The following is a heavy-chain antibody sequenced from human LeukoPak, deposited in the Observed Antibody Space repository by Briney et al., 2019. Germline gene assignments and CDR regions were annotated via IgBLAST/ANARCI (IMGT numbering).Heavy chain of an antibody. CDR2: INPSGGGT. J-gene: IGHJ4*02. CDR1: GYTFNNYY. CDR3: ARRGGSYANFDY. V-gene: IGHV1-46*02. Sequence: ASVKVSSKASGYTFNNYYMYWVRQAPGQGLEWMGMINPSGGGTSYAQKFQGRVTMTRDTSTRTVYMEVSSLKPEDTAVYYCARRGGSYANFDYWGQGTLVTVSS. D-gene: IGHD1-26*01.